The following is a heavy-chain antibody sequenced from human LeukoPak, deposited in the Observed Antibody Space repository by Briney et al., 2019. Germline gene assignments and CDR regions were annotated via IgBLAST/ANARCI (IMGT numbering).Heavy chain of an antibody. CDR1: GGSISSYY. D-gene: IGHD3-3*01. J-gene: IGHJ4*02. Sequence: PSETLSLTCTVSGGSISSYYWSWIRQPPGKGLEWIGYIYYSGSTNYNPSLKSRVTISVDTSKNQFSLKLSSVTAADTAVYYCAAVPETYYTVYYFTYWGQGTQVTVSS. CDR3: AAVPETYYTVYYFTY. V-gene: IGHV4-59*01. CDR2: IYYSGST.